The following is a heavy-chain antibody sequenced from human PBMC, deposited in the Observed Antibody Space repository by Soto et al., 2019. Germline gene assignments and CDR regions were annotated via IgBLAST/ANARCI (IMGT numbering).Heavy chain of an antibody. CDR3: ASTRIAAADPNNWFDP. CDR2: INHSGST. V-gene: IGHV4-34*01. J-gene: IGHJ5*02. D-gene: IGHD6-13*01. CDR1: GGSFSGYY. Sequence: QVQLQQWGAGLLKPSETLSLTCAVYGGSFSGYYWSWIRQPPGKGLEWIGEINHSGSTNYNPSLTSRVTISVDTSKNQFSLKLSSVTAADTAVYYCASTRIAAADPNNWFDPWGQGTLVTVSS.